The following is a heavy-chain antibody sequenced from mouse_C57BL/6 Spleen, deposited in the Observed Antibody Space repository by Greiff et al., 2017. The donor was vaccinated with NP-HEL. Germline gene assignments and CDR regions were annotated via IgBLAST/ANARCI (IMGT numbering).Heavy chain of an antibody. J-gene: IGHJ2*01. D-gene: IGHD2-5*01. CDR2: IDPENGDT. CDR1: GFNIKDDY. Sequence: EVQLQQSGAELVRPGASVKLSCTASGFNIKDDYMHWVKQRPEQGLEWIGWIDPENGDTEYASKFQGKATITADTSSNTAYLQLSSLTSEDTAVYYCTNVYSNYVNYWGQGTTLTVAS. V-gene: IGHV14-4*01. CDR3: TNVYSNYVNY.